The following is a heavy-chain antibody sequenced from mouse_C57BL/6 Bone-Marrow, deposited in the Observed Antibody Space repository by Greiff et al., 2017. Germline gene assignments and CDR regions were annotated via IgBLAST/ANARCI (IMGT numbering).Heavy chain of an antibody. CDR2: IAPENGDT. CDR1: GFNIKDDY. Sequence: EVQLQQSGAELVRPGASVTLSCTASGFNIKDDYMHWVKQRPEQGLEWIGCIAPENGDTEYASKFQGKATITANPSSNTAYLQLSSLTSEDTAVYYFTHYDDGPWDYWGRGTALTVSA. D-gene: IGHD2-4*01. V-gene: IGHV14-4*01. CDR3: THYDDGPWDY. J-gene: IGHJ2*01.